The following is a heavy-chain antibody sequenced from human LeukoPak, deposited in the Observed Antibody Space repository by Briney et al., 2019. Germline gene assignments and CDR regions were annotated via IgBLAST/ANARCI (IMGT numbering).Heavy chain of an antibody. D-gene: IGHD6-19*01. CDR2: ISASGDTT. Sequence: GGSLRLSCAASGFTFSSYSMNWVRQAPGRGLEWVSSISASGDTTHYADSVKGRFTISRDNAKNTLYLQMNSLRAEDTGVYFCARVFSGWYFYFDNWGQGTLVTVSS. CDR3: ARVFSGWYFYFDN. CDR1: GFTFSSYS. V-gene: IGHV3-48*04. J-gene: IGHJ4*02.